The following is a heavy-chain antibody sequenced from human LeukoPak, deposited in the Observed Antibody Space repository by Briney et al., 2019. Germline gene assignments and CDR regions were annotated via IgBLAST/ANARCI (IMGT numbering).Heavy chain of an antibody. CDR1: GFTVSTNY. CDR2: IYRGGDT. V-gene: IGHV3-66*01. Sequence: GGSYSLYCAASGFTVSTNYMSWVSQAPGKGPEWISIIYRGGDTYYADSVKGRFTISRDNSKNTLYLQMDRLRAEDTAVYYCARDKRYCSSGRRWGVQFGPWGQGTLVTVSS. D-gene: IGHD2-15*01. CDR3: ARDKRYCSSGRRWGVQFGP. J-gene: IGHJ5*02.